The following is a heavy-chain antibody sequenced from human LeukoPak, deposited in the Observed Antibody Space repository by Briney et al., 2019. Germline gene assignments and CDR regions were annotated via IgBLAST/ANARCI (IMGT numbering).Heavy chain of an antibody. Sequence: GGSLRLSCAASGFTFRSYAMSWVRQAPGKGLEWVSTIGGSGGDTYYADSVKGRFTISRDNSKNTLYLQMNSLRVEDTALYHCGDPPYSGYWGQGTLVTVSS. D-gene: IGHD2-21*01. CDR3: GDPPYSGY. J-gene: IGHJ4*02. CDR1: GFTFRSYA. V-gene: IGHV3-23*01. CDR2: IGGSGGDT.